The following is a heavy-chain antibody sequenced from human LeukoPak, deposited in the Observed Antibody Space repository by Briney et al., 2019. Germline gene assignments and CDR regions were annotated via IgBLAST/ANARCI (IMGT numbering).Heavy chain of an antibody. CDR3: ASENDAFDI. V-gene: IGHV3-23*01. Sequence: GGSLRLSCAASGFTFSSYGMSWGRQAPGRGLEWVSAISGSGGSTYYADSVKGRFTISRDNSKSTLYLLMNSLRAEDTAVYYCASENDAFDIWGPGTVVTVSS. CDR2: ISGSGGST. CDR1: GFTFSSYG. J-gene: IGHJ3*02.